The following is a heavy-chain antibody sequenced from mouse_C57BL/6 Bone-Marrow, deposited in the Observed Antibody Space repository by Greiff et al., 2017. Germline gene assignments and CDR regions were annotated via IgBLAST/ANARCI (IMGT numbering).Heavy chain of an antibody. Sequence: VQLKESGGDLVKPGGSLKLSCAASGFTFSSYGMSWVRQTPDKRLAWVATISSGGSYTYYPDSVKGRFTISRDNAKNTLYLQMSSLKSEDTAMYYCARHRLRSPFDYWGQGTTLTVSS. D-gene: IGHD1-1*01. J-gene: IGHJ2*01. CDR2: ISSGGSYT. CDR1: GFTFSSYG. V-gene: IGHV5-6*01. CDR3: ARHRLRSPFDY.